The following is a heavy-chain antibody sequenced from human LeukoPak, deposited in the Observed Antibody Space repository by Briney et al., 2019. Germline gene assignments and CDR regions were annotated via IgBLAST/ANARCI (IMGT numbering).Heavy chain of an antibody. V-gene: IGHV3-43*01. J-gene: IGHJ4*02. CDR1: GFTFDDYT. Sequence: GGSLRLSCAASGFTFDDYTMHWVRQAPGKGLEWVSLISWDGGSTYYADSVKGRFTISRDNSKNSLYLQMNSLRTEDTALYYCAKDGKNYFDYWGQGTLVTVSS. CDR3: AKDGKNYFDY. CDR2: ISWDGGST.